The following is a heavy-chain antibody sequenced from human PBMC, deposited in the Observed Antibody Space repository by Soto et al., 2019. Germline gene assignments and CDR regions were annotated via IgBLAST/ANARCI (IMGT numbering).Heavy chain of an antibody. CDR2: IYHSGST. Sequence: SETLSLTWGVAGGSISSGGYSWIWIRQPPGKGLEWIGYIYHSGSTYYNPSLKSRVTISVDRSKNQFSLKLSSVTAADTAVYYCARGTYYYGSGSTPRRYFDYWGQGTLVTVSS. J-gene: IGHJ4*02. CDR3: ARGTYYYGSGSTPRRYFDY. D-gene: IGHD3-10*01. V-gene: IGHV4-30-2*01. CDR1: GGSISSGGYS.